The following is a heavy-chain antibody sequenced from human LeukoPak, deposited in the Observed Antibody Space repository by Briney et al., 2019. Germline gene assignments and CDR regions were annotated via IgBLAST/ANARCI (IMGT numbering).Heavy chain of an antibody. V-gene: IGHV4-38-2*02. J-gene: IGHJ3*02. CDR1: GYSISSGYY. CDR3: ARAMTTVTNVGAFDI. CDR2: IYHSGST. D-gene: IGHD4-17*01. Sequence: SETLSLTCTVSGYSISSGYYWGWIRQPPGKGLEWIGSIYHSGSTYYNPSLKSRVTISVDTSKNQFSLKLSSVTAADTAVYYCARAMTTVTNVGAFDIWGQGTMVTVSS.